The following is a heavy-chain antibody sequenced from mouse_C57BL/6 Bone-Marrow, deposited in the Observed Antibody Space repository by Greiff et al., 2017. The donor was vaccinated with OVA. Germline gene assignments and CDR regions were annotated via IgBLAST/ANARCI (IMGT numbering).Heavy chain of an antibody. V-gene: IGHV1-9*01. J-gene: IGHJ2*01. Sequence: QVQLQQSGAELMKPGASVKLSCKATGYTFTGYWIEWVKQRPGHGLEWIGEILPGSCSTNFNEKFKGKATFTADTSSNTAYMQLSSLTTEDSAIYYCARDGWAGDYFDYWGQGTTLTVSS. CDR3: ARDGWAGDYFDY. CDR2: ILPGSCST. CDR1: GYTFTGYW. D-gene: IGHD2-3*01.